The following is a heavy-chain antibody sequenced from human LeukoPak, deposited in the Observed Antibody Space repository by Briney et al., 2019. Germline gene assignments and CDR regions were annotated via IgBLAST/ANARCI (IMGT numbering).Heavy chain of an antibody. CDR2: INTDGSFT. Sequence: GGSLRLSCAASGFTFSSYGMHWVRQAPGKGLVWVSRINTDGSFTTYADSVKGRFTISRDNAKNTLDLQMNSLRAEDTAVYYCARDAWITGRPPDYWGQGTLVTVSS. D-gene: IGHD3-16*01. J-gene: IGHJ4*02. CDR1: GFTFSSYG. CDR3: ARDAWITGRPPDY. V-gene: IGHV3-74*01.